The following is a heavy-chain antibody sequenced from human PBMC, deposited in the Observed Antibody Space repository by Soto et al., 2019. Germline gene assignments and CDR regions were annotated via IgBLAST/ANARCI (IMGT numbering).Heavy chain of an antibody. J-gene: IGHJ4*02. CDR1: GFTFSSYS. CDR3: ARDGEYSSPTHFDY. CDR2: ISSSSSTI. D-gene: IGHD6-13*01. Sequence: ESGGGLVQPGGSLRLSCAASGFTFSSYSMNWVRQAPGKGLEWVSYISSSSSTIYYADSVKGRFTISRDNAKNSLYLQMNSLRAEDTAVYYCARDGEYSSPTHFDYWGQGTLVTVSS. V-gene: IGHV3-48*01.